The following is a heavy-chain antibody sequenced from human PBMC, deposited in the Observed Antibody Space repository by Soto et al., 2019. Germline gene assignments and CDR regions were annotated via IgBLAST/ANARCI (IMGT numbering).Heavy chain of an antibody. CDR3: AREKTDIVYYYGMDV. CDR2: IIPIFGTA. Sequence: SVKVSCKASGRTFSSYAISWVRQAPGQGLEWMGGIIPIFGTANYAQKFQGRVTITADESTSTDYMELSSLRTEDTAVYYCAREKTDIVYYYGMDVWGQGTTVTVSS. J-gene: IGHJ6*02. D-gene: IGHD2-15*01. CDR1: GRTFSSYA. V-gene: IGHV1-69*13.